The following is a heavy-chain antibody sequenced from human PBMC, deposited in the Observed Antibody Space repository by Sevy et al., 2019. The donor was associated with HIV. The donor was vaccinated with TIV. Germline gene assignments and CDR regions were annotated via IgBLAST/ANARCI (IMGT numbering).Heavy chain of an antibody. D-gene: IGHD1-7*01. CDR3: ARDDGNYYFHY. Sequence: GGSLRLSCAASGFTFSKYWMGWVRQAPGKGLVWVANIKQDAGQKYYVDSVKGRFTISRDNAKNSLYLQMNSLGAEDTAVYFCARDDGNYYFHYWGQRTLVTVSS. CDR1: GFTFSKYW. CDR2: IKQDAGQK. J-gene: IGHJ4*02. V-gene: IGHV3-7*01.